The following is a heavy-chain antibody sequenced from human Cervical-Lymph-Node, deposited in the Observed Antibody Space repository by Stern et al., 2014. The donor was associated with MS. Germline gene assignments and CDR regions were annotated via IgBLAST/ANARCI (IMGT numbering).Heavy chain of an antibody. D-gene: IGHD1-14*01. CDR1: GDTSNTDA. Sequence: VQLGESGAEVQKPGSSVKVSCKASGDTSNTDAIHWVRQAPGHALERTGGIIPFFGTPVYAQRFKGRVTIAADESTATDYMELSSLRSDDTAVYYCARGASSAAWYKHAVDVWGQGTTVTVSS. V-gene: IGHV1-69*01. CDR2: IIPFFGTP. CDR3: ARGASSAAWYKHAVDV. J-gene: IGHJ6*02.